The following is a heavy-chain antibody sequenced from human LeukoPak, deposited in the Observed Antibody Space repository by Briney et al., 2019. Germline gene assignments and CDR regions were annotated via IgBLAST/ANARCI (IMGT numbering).Heavy chain of an antibody. CDR2: ISSSSSYI. V-gene: IGHV3-21*01. D-gene: IGHD6-13*01. CDR1: GFTFSSYG. Sequence: GGSLRLSCAASGFTFSSYGMHWVRQAPGKGLEWVSSISSSSSYIYYADSVKGRFTISRDNAKNSLYLQMNSLRAEDTAVYYCARFRSSWGYYFDYWGQGTLVTVSS. CDR3: ARFRSSWGYYFDY. J-gene: IGHJ4*02.